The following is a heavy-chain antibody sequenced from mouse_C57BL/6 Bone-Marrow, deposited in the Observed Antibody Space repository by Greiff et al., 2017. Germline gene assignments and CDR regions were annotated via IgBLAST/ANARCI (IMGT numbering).Heavy chain of an antibody. Sequence: QVQLQQSGAELARPGASVKLSCKASGYTFTSYGISWVKQRTGQGLEWIGEIYPRSGNTYYNEKFKGKATLTADKSSSTAYMQLSSLTSEDSAVYYWAIRSDGYPHYAMDYWGQGTSVTVSS. CDR3: AIRSDGYPHYAMDY. V-gene: IGHV1-81*01. CDR1: GYTFTSYG. D-gene: IGHD2-3*01. J-gene: IGHJ4*01. CDR2: IYPRSGNT.